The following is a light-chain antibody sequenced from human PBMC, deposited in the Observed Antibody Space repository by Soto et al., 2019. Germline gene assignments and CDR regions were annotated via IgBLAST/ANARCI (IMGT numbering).Light chain of an antibody. V-gene: IGKV3-11*01. J-gene: IGKJ1*01. CDR1: QSVGRS. CDR2: DAS. Sequence: ETVLTQSPATLSLFPGERATLSCRASQSVGRSLAWYQQKPGQAPRLLINDASNRVTGIPARFSGSGSGTDFTLTISRLEPEDFAVYFCQQYGRSPTTFGQGTKVDIK. CDR3: QQYGRSPTT.